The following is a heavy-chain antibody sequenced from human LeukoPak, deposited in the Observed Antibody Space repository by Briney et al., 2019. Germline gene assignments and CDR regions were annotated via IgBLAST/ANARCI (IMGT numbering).Heavy chain of an antibody. Sequence: GASVKVSCTASGYTFTSYGISWVRQAPGQGLEWMGWISAYNGNTNYAQKLQGRVTMTTDTSTSTAYMELRSLRSDDTAVYYCASFGAGYGSGNYYYYGMDVWGQGTTVTVSS. V-gene: IGHV1-18*01. D-gene: IGHD3-10*01. J-gene: IGHJ6*02. CDR3: ASFGAGYGSGNYYYYGMDV. CDR2: ISAYNGNT. CDR1: GYTFTSYG.